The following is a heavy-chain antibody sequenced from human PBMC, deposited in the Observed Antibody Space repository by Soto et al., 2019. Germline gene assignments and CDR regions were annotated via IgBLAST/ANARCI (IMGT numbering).Heavy chain of an antibody. D-gene: IGHD2-2*01. Sequence: EVQLLESGGGLVQPGGSLRLSCAASGFTFSSYAMSWVRQAPGKGLEWVSAISGSGGSTYYADSVKGRFTISRDNSQNTLYLQMNSLRAEDTAVYYCAKDYLKYQLLLFYYFDYWGQGTLVTVSS. J-gene: IGHJ4*02. CDR2: ISGSGGST. CDR1: GFTFSSYA. V-gene: IGHV3-23*01. CDR3: AKDYLKYQLLLFYYFDY.